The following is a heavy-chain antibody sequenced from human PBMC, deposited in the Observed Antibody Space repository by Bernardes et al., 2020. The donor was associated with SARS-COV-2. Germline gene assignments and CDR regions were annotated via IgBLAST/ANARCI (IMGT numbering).Heavy chain of an antibody. CDR3: ARGVTAIST. CDR2: LANDGSEE. D-gene: IGHD2-21*02. CDR1: GIDFNIYG. V-gene: IGHV3-7*03. J-gene: IGHJ5*02. Sequence: GGSLRLSCAASGIDFNIYGMHWVRQAPGKGLEWVAGLANDGSEEYYVDSVKGRSTISRDNAKSSLYLQINSLSAEDTAIYYCARGVTAISTCGQGTLVTVS.